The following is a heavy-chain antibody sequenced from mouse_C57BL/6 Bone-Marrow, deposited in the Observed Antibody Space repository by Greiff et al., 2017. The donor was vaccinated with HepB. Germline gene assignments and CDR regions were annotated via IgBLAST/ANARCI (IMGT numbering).Heavy chain of an antibody. J-gene: IGHJ3*01. V-gene: IGHV1-50*01. CDR2: IDPSDSYT. D-gene: IGHD1-1*01. Sequence: QVQLQQPGAELVKPGASVKLSCKASGYTFTSYWMQWVKQRPGQGLEWIGEIDPSDSYTNYNQKFKGKATLTVDPSSSTAYMQRSSLTSEDSAVYYCARDGNGFAYWGQGTLVTVSA. CDR1: GYTFTSYW. CDR3: ARDGNGFAY.